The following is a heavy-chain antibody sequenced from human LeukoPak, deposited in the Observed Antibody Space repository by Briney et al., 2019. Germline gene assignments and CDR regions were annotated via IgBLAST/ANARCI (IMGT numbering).Heavy chain of an antibody. Sequence: ASVKVSCKTSSYPFTRYGLTWVRQAPGQGLEWLGWISPYLGSSKSANTIEGRVVMTRDTSTTTAYMQLRSLSADDTAIYYCATSGVRSPNKMDLWGEGTLVAVSS. D-gene: IGHD1-26*01. CDR3: ATSGVRSPNKMDL. J-gene: IGHJ4*02. CDR1: SYPFTRYG. CDR2: ISPYLGSS. V-gene: IGHV1-18*01.